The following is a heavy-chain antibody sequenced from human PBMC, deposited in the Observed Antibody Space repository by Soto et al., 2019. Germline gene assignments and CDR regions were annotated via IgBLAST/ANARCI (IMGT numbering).Heavy chain of an antibody. CDR1: GDSSNTNNW. Sequence: QVQLQESGPGLVKPSGTLSLTCAVSGDSSNTNNWWSWVRQHPGKGLEWIGEIYHSGSTNYNPSLKSRVTMSRDNSRNQFSLILSSVTAADTAVYYCAFPSTNDFEYWGQGTLVTVSS. J-gene: IGHJ4*02. CDR2: IYHSGST. D-gene: IGHD1-1*01. V-gene: IGHV4-4*02. CDR3: AFPSTNDFEY.